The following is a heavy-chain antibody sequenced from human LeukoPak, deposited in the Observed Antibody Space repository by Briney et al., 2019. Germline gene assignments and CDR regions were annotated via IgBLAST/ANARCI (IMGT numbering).Heavy chain of an antibody. J-gene: IGHJ4*02. CDR2: INHSGST. Sequence: SETLSLTCAVYGGSFSGYYWSWIRQPPGKGLGWIGEINHSGSTNYNPSLKSRVTISVDTSKNQFSLKLSSVTAADTAVYYCARRSQRGVIIWGQGTLVTVSS. CDR3: ARRSQRGVII. V-gene: IGHV4-34*01. D-gene: IGHD3-10*01. CDR1: GGSFSGYY.